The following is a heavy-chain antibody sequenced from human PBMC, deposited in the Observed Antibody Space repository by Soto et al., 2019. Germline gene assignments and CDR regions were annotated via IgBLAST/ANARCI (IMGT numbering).Heavy chain of an antibody. V-gene: IGHV3-23*01. CDR3: AKGATSSWYGGHFDC. J-gene: IGHJ4*02. CDR2: ISGSGGST. D-gene: IGHD6-13*01. Sequence: EVQLLESGGGLVQPGGSLRLSCAASGFTFSTYAMNWVRQAPGKGLEWVSAISGSGGSTYYADSVKGRFTISRDNSKNTLYLQMYSLRAEDTAVYYCAKGATSSWYGGHFDCWGQGTLVTVPS. CDR1: GFTFSTYA.